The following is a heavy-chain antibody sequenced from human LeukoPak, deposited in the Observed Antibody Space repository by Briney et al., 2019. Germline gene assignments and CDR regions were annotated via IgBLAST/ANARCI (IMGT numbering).Heavy chain of an antibody. Sequence: GGSLRLSCAASGFTFSSYSMNWVRQAPGKGLEWVSSISSSSSYIYYADSMKGRFTISRDNAKNSLYLQMNSLRAEDTAVYYCARALWSGPFYYGMDVWGQGTTVTVSS. J-gene: IGHJ6*02. CDR1: GFTFSSYS. D-gene: IGHD3-10*01. V-gene: IGHV3-21*01. CDR2: ISSSSSYI. CDR3: ARALWSGPFYYGMDV.